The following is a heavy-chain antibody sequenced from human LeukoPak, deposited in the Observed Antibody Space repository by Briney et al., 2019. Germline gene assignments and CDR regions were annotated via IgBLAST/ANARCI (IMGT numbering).Heavy chain of an antibody. D-gene: IGHD3-10*01. Sequence: GGSLRLSCAASGFTFSSYSMNWVRQAPGKGLEWVSSISSSGGYISYADSVKGRFTISRDNAKNSLYLHMNSLRAEDTAVYYCSRDIGEWFVERRAFDDYWGQGTLVTVSS. J-gene: IGHJ4*02. CDR1: GFTFSSYS. CDR3: SRDIGEWFVERRAFDDY. CDR2: ISSSGGYI. V-gene: IGHV3-21*04.